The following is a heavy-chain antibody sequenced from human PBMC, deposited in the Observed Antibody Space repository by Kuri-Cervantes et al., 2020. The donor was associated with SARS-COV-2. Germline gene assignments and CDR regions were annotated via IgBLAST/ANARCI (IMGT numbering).Heavy chain of an antibody. D-gene: IGHD6-19*01. CDR1: GFTFSSYW. CDR2: INSDGSST. J-gene: IGHJ6*02. V-gene: IGHV3-74*01. Sequence: GGSLRLSCAASGFTFSSYWMHWVRQAPGKGLVWVSRINSDGSSTSYADSVKGRFTISRDNSKNTLYRQMNSLRAEDTAVYYCAVSSGWYRGNYYYYGMDVWGQGTTVTVSS. CDR3: AVSSGWYRGNYYYYGMDV.